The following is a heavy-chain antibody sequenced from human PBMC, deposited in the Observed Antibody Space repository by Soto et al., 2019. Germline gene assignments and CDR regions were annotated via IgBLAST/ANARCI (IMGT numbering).Heavy chain of an antibody. Sequence: EVELVESGGGLVKPGGSLRLSCDTSGFSFSVYSMNWVRQAPGRGLEWVAFVSDGNEYYADSVRGRFTISRDHVKKTLFLQMNSLTVEDTGLYYCTRDLVKYGDCGFWGQGTLVTVSS. CDR3: TRDLVKYGDCGF. D-gene: IGHD4-17*01. V-gene: IGHV3-21*02. CDR2: VSDGNE. CDR1: GFSFSVYS. J-gene: IGHJ4*02.